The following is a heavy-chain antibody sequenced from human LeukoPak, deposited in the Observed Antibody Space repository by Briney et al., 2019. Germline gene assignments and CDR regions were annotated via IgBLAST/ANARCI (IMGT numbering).Heavy chain of an antibody. J-gene: IGHJ4*02. CDR1: GGSISSYY. CDR3: ARTTVAKLIDY. D-gene: IGHD4-23*01. Sequence: PSETLSLTCTVSGGSISSYYWSWIRQPPGKGLEWIGEINHSGSTNYNPSLKSRVTISVDTSKNQFSLKLSSVTAADTAVYYCARTTVAKLIDYWGQGTLVTVSS. V-gene: IGHV4-34*01. CDR2: INHSGST.